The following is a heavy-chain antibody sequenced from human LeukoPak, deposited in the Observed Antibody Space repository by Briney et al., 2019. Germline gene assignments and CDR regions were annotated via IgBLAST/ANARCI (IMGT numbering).Heavy chain of an antibody. Sequence: GGSLKISCKGSGCSFIAYWIGWGRQMPGKGLEWMGIIYAGDSDNRYSPSFQGQVTISADKSISTAYLQWSSLKASDTAMYYCARLAGHSSGWYHAFDVWGQGTIVTVSS. V-gene: IGHV5-51*01. CDR1: GCSFIAYW. CDR2: IYAGDSDN. CDR3: ARLAGHSSGWYHAFDV. J-gene: IGHJ3*01. D-gene: IGHD6-19*01.